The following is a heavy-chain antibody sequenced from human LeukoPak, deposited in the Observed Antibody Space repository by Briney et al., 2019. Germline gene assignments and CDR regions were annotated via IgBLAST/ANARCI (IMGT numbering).Heavy chain of an antibody. CDR2: ISSSSSTI. Sequence: PGGSLRLSCAASGFTFSTYSLNWVRQFPGKGLEWVSYISSSSSTIYYADSVKGRFTISRDNAKNSLYLQMNSLRAEDAAVYYCAREESGYDNDWFDPWGQGTLVTVSS. CDR1: GFTFSTYS. CDR3: AREESGYDNDWFDP. D-gene: IGHD5-12*01. V-gene: IGHV3-48*01. J-gene: IGHJ5*02.